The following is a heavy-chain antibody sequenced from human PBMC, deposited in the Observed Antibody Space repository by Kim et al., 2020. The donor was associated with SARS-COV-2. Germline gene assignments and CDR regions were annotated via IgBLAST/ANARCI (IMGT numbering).Heavy chain of an antibody. J-gene: IGHJ5*02. CDR3: ARADDYCSSTSCSFDP. Sequence: ASVKVSCKASGYTFTGYYMHWVRQAPGQGLEWMGWINPNSGGTNYAQKFQGRVTMTRDTSISTAYMELSRLRSDDTAVYYCARADDYCSSTSCSFDPWGQGTLVTVSS. D-gene: IGHD2-2*01. V-gene: IGHV1-2*02. CDR2: INPNSGGT. CDR1: GYTFTGYY.